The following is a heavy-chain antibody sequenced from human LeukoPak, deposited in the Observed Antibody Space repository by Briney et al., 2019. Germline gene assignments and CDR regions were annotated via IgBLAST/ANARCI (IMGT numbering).Heavy chain of an antibody. Sequence: SETLSLTCTVSGGSISSYYWSWIRQPAGKGLEWIGRIYTNGSTNYNPSLKSRVTMSVDTSKNQFSLKLSSVTAADTAVYYCARDLYLGVAGWYKAFDVWGQGTMVSVSS. CDR1: GGSISSYY. J-gene: IGHJ3*01. D-gene: IGHD6-19*01. V-gene: IGHV4-4*07. CDR3: ARDLYLGVAGWYKAFDV. CDR2: IYTNGST.